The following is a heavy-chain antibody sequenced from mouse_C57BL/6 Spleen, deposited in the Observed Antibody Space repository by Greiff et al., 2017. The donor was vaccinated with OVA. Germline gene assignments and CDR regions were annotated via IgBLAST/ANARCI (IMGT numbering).Heavy chain of an antibody. CDR3: ARDGRGLLWYFDV. D-gene: IGHD2-3*01. J-gene: IGHJ1*03. CDR2: ISYSGST. V-gene: IGHV3-1*01. Sequence: EVKLVESGPGMVKPSQSLSLTCTVTGYSITSGYDWHWIRHFPGNKLEWMGYISYSGSTNYNPSLKSRISITHDTSKNQFFLKLNSVTTEDTATYYCARDGRGLLWYFDVWGTGTTVTVSS. CDR1: GYSITSGYD.